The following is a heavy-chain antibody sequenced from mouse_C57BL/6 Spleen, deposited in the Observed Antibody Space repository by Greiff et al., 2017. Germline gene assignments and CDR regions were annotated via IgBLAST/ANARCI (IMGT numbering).Heavy chain of an antibody. CDR2: ISDGGSYT. D-gene: IGHD2-1*01. CDR3: ARYYGKGAMDY. V-gene: IGHV5-4*03. Sequence: EVKLVESGGGLVKPGGSLKLSCAASGFTFSSYAMSWVRQTPEKRLEWVATISDGGSYTFSPDNVKGRFTISSDNAKNNLYLQKSHLKSEDTAMYYWARYYGKGAMDYWGQGTSVTVSS. CDR1: GFTFSSYA. J-gene: IGHJ4*01.